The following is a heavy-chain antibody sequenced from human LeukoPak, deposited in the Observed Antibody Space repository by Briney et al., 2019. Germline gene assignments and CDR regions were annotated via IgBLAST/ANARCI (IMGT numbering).Heavy chain of an antibody. CDR1: GGSISSYY. D-gene: IGHD1-7*01. V-gene: IGHV4-59*01. CDR3: ARGNWNYLVGY. J-gene: IGHJ4*02. Sequence: PSETLSLTCTVSGGSISSYYWSWIRQPPGKGLEWIGYIYYSGSTNYNPSLKSRVTISVDTSKNQFSLKLSSVTAADTAVYYCARGNWNYLVGYWGQGTLVTVSS. CDR2: IYYSGST.